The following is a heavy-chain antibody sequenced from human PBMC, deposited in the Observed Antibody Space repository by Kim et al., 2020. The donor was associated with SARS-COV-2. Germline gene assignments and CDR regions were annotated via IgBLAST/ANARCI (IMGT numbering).Heavy chain of an antibody. CDR2: ITPYNGNT. V-gene: IGHV1-18*01. CDR3: ARDSYIVSRTGPTLHYGMDV. Sequence: ASVKVSCKASGYTFTSYGISWVRQAPGQGLEWMGWITPYNGNTNYAQKFQGRVTMTTDTSTSTVYMEVRSLRSDDTAVYYCARDSYIVSRTGPTLHYGMDVWGQGTTVTVSS. D-gene: IGHD5-12*01. J-gene: IGHJ6*02. CDR1: GYTFTSYG.